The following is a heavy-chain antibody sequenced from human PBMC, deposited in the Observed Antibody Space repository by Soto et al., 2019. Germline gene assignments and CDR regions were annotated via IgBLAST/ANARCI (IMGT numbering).Heavy chain of an antibody. D-gene: IGHD2-21*02. J-gene: IGHJ5*02. CDR1: GGSISSYY. V-gene: IGHV4-59*01. Sequence: SETLSLTCTVSGGSISSYYWSWIRQPPGKGLEWIGYIYYSGSTNYNPSLKSRVTISVDTSKNQFSLKLSSVTAADTAVYYCAREACGGDCYGGNWFDPWGQGTLVTVS. CDR3: AREACGGDCYGGNWFDP. CDR2: IYYSGST.